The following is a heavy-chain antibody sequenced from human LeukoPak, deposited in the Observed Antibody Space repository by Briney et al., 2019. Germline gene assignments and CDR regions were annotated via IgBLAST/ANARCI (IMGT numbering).Heavy chain of an antibody. J-gene: IGHJ4*02. V-gene: IGHV3-23*01. CDR2: ISGSGSNT. Sequence: PGGSLRLSCAASGFTFISYAMSWVRQPPGKGLEWVSSISGSGSNTYYADSVKGRFTPSRDKSKNTMYLQMNSLGAEDTALYYGAKGSYSSGWISDYWGQGTLVTVSS. CDR1: GFTFISYA. D-gene: IGHD6-19*01. CDR3: AKGSYSSGWISDY.